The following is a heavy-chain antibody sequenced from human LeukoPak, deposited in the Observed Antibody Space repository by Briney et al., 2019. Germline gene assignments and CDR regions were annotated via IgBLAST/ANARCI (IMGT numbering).Heavy chain of an antibody. J-gene: IGHJ4*02. CDR1: GGSISSSSYY. V-gene: IGHV4-39*07. CDR2: IYYSGST. Sequence: SETLSLTCTVSGGSISSSSYYWGWIRQPPGKGLEWIGSIYYSGSTYYNPSLKSRVTISVDTSKNQFSLKLSSVTAADTAVYYCARGSGCWVTFFDYWGQGTLVTVSS. D-gene: IGHD3-22*01. CDR3: ARGSGCWVTFFDY.